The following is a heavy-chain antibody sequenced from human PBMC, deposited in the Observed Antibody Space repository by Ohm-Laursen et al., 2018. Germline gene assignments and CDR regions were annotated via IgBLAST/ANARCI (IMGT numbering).Heavy chain of an antibody. Sequence: SLRLSCAAPGFTFSSHAMSWVRQAPGKGLEWVSAISGSGGSTFYGDSVKGRFTISRDNSKNTLYLQMNSLRAEDTAIYYCAKDNSITTVTTTFYDYWGQGTLVTVSS. J-gene: IGHJ4*02. CDR3: AKDNSITTVTTTFYDY. D-gene: IGHD3-9*01. V-gene: IGHV3-23*01. CDR1: GFTFSSHA. CDR2: ISGSGGST.